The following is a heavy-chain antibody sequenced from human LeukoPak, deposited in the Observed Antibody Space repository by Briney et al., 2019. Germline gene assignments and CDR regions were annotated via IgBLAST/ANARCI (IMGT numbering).Heavy chain of an antibody. J-gene: IGHJ4*02. Sequence: SETLSLTCAVYGGSFSGYYWSWIRRPAGKGLEWIGRIYSSGSTNYNPSLKTRVTMSLDTSKNQFSLNLTTVTAADTAVYYCARTSARGAQFDYWGQGTLVTVSS. CDR1: GGSFSGYY. CDR2: IYSSGST. CDR3: ARTSARGAQFDY. D-gene: IGHD3-10*01. V-gene: IGHV4-59*10.